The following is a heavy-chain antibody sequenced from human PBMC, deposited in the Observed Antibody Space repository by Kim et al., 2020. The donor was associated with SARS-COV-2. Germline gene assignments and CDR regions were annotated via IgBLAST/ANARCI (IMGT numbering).Heavy chain of an antibody. CDR2: IKSKTDGGTT. Sequence: GGSLRLSCAASGFTFSNAWMSWVRQAPGKGLEWVGRIKSKTDGGTTDYAAPVKGRFTISRDDSKNTLYLQMNSLKTEDTAVYYCTTDAFGVGDYYYYGMDVWGQGTTVTVSS. D-gene: IGHD3-3*01. CDR1: GFTFSNAW. V-gene: IGHV3-15*01. J-gene: IGHJ6*02. CDR3: TTDAFGVGDYYYYGMDV.